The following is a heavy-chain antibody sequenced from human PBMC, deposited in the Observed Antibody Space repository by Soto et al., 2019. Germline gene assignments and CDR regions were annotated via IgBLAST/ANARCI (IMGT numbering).Heavy chain of an antibody. V-gene: IGHV3-30-3*01. CDR1: GFTFSSYA. CDR3: ARDPTGTTELYLGMDV. D-gene: IGHD6-13*01. CDR2: ISYDGSNK. Sequence: QVQLVESGGGVVQPGRSLRLSCAASGFTFSSYAMHWVRQAPGKGLEWVPVISYDGSNKYYADSVKGRFTISRDNSKNTLYLQMNSLRAEDTAVYYCARDPTGTTELYLGMDVWGQGTTVTVSS. J-gene: IGHJ6*02.